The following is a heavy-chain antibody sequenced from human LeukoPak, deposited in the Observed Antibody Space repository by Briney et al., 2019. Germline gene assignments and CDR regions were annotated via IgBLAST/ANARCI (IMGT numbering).Heavy chain of an antibody. CDR3: ARALIVVVPAARPLDV. CDR2: INPNSGGT. CDR1: GYTFTSYY. D-gene: IGHD2-2*01. J-gene: IGHJ6*04. Sequence: ASVKVSCKASGYTFTSYYMHWVRQAPGQGLEWMGWINPNSGGTNYAQKFQGRVTMTRDTSISTAYMELSRLRSDDTAVYYCARALIVVVPAARPLDVWGKGTTVTVSS. V-gene: IGHV1-2*02.